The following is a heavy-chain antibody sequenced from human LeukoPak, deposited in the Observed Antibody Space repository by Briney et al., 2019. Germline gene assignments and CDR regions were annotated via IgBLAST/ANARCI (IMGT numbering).Heavy chain of an antibody. V-gene: IGHV3-23*01. CDR3: AKDLRKWYSSSWYGGDAFDI. CDR1: GFTFSSYA. J-gene: IGHJ3*02. CDR2: ISGSGGST. D-gene: IGHD6-13*01. Sequence: PGGSLRLSCAASGFTFSSYAMSWVRQAPGKGLEWVSAISGSGGSTYYADSVKGRFTISRDNSKNTLYLQMNSLRAEDTAVYYCAKDLRKWYSSSWYGGDAFDIWGQGTMVTVSS.